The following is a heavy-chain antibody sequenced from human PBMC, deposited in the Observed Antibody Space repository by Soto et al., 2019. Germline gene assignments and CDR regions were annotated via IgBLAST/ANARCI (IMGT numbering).Heavy chain of an antibody. Sequence: SETLSLTCTVSGGSISSSSYFWGWIRQPPGKGLEWIGSIYYSGSTNYNPSLKSRVTISVDTSKNQFSLKLSSVTAADTAVYYCARGRVSSSPKDNWFDPWGQGTLVTVSS. CDR2: IYYSGST. CDR1: GGSISSSSYF. J-gene: IGHJ5*02. D-gene: IGHD6-13*01. V-gene: IGHV4-39*07. CDR3: ARGRVSSSPKDNWFDP.